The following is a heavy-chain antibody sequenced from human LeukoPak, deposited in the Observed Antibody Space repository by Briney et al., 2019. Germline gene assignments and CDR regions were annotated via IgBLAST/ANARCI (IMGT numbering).Heavy chain of an antibody. V-gene: IGHV4-59*01. Sequence: PSETLSLTCTVSGDSISSFYWTWIRQSPGKGLEWLGYIYYSGTTNYNPSLNSRITISLDTSKKHFSLTLRSVTAAGTAVYYCVRDAFFGERGPRWFDPWGQGILVTVSS. CDR2: IYYSGTT. J-gene: IGHJ5*02. CDR3: VRDAFFGERGPRWFDP. CDR1: GDSISSFY. D-gene: IGHD3-3*01.